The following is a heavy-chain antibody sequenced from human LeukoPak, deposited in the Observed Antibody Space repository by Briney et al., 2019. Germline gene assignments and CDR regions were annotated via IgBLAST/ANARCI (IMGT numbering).Heavy chain of an antibody. CDR2: ISTTSTYI. V-gene: IGHV3-21*06. CDR1: GFAFSGYN. J-gene: IGHJ4*02. D-gene: IGHD2-2*01. CDR3: ARSGTCSSTSCDGGIEY. Sequence: PGGSLRLSCAASGFAFSGYNMKWVRQAPGKGLEWVSFISTTSTYIYYADSVKGRFTVSRDNSKNLLYLQMDSLRVEDTAVYYCARSGTCSSTSCDGGIEYWGQGTLVTVSS.